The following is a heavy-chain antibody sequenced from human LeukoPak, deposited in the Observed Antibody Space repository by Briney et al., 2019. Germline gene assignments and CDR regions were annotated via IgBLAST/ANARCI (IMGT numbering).Heavy chain of an antibody. V-gene: IGHV3-21*01. CDR2: ISSSSSIYI. Sequence: GGSLRLSCAASGFTFSSYSMNWVRQAPGKGLEWVSSISSSSSIYIYYVDSVKGRFTISRDNAKNSLYLQMNSLRAEDTAVYYCARAWNDWFDPWGQGTLATVSS. CDR3: ARAWNDWFDP. CDR1: GFTFSSYS. J-gene: IGHJ5*02. D-gene: IGHD1-1*01.